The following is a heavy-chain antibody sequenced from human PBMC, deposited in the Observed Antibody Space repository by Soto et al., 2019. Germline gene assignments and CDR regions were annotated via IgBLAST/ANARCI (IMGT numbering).Heavy chain of an antibody. V-gene: IGHV4-34*01. J-gene: IGHJ5*02. D-gene: IGHD3-16*02. CDR2: INHSGST. CDR1: GGSFSGYY. CDR3: ARSKSRGVIVSYNWFDP. Sequence: QVQLQQWGAELLKPSETLSLTCAVYGGSFSGYYWSWIRQPPGKGLEWIGEINHSGSTNYNPSLKSRVTISVDTSKNQFSLKLSSVTAADTAVYYCARSKSRGVIVSYNWFDPWGQGTLVTVSS.